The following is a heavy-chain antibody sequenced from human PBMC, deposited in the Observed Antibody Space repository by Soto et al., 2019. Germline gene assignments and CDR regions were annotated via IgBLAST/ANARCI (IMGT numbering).Heavy chain of an antibody. V-gene: IGHV3-23*01. CDR3: AKVRVILVARGYFDL. CDR2: TSGGGSTA. CDR1: GFTFTSYA. J-gene: IGHJ2*01. Sequence: TGGSLRLSCAASGFTFTSYAMSWVRQAPGKGLEWVSAITSGGGSTAYYADSVKGRFTISRDNSNNTVFLQMNSLRAEDTALYYCAKVRVILVARGYFDLWGRGTLVTVSS. D-gene: IGHD3-22*01.